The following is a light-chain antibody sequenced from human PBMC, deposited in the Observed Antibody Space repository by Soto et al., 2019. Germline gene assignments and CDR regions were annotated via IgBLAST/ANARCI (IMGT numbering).Light chain of an antibody. Sequence: QSVLTQPASVSGSRGQSITISCIGTSDNIGSYNLVSWYQHKPGKAPKIIIFEGSKRPSGVSNRFSGSRSGNKASLTISGLQAEDEADYYCCSFAGTGTQYVFGTGTKVTVL. CDR3: CSFAGTGTQYV. CDR1: SDNIGSYNL. CDR2: EGS. V-gene: IGLV2-23*01. J-gene: IGLJ1*01.